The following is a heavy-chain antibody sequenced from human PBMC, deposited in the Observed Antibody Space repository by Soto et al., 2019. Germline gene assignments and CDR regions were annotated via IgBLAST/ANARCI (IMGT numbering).Heavy chain of an antibody. CDR2: ISSSSSTI. D-gene: IGHD3-3*01. Sequence: GGSLRLSCAASGFTFSSYSMNWVRQAPGKGLEWVSYISSSSSTIYYADSVKGRFTISRDNAKNSLYLQMNSLRAEDTAVYYCARAGGITIFGVVSYYYYMDVWGKGTTVTVSS. V-gene: IGHV3-48*01. CDR3: ARAGGITIFGVVSYYYYMDV. J-gene: IGHJ6*03. CDR1: GFTFSSYS.